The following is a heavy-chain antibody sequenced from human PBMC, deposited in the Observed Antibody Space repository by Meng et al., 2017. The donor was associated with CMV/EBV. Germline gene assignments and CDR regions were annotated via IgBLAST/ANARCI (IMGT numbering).Heavy chain of an antibody. D-gene: IGHD2-2*01. Sequence: GESLKISCAASGFTFSSYEMNWVRQAPGKGLEWVSYISSSGSTIYYADSVKGRFTISRDNAKNSLYLQMNGLRAEDTAVYYCAREAGHYCSSTSCLLWYYYYGMDVWGQGTTVTVSS. CDR1: GFTFSSYE. J-gene: IGHJ6*02. CDR3: AREAGHYCSSTSCLLWYYYYGMDV. CDR2: ISSSGSTI. V-gene: IGHV3-48*03.